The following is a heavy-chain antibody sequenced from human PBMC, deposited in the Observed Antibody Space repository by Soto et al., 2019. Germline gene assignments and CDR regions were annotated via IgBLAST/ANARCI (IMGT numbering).Heavy chain of an antibody. V-gene: IGHV5-10-1*01. CDR3: ARLEYSSSSAYYGMDV. Sequence: GESLKISCKGSGYSFTSYWISWVRQMPGKGLEWMGRIDPSDSYTNYSPSFQGHVTISADKSISTAYLQWSSLKASDTAMYYCARLEYSSSSAYYGMDVWGQGTTVTV. CDR2: IDPSDSYT. D-gene: IGHD6-6*01. J-gene: IGHJ6*02. CDR1: GYSFTSYW.